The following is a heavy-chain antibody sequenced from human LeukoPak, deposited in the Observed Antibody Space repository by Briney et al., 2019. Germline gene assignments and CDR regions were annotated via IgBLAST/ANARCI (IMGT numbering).Heavy chain of an antibody. V-gene: IGHV4-59*08. CDR3: ASKRSYYSFWSGYGDYYYYGMDD. CDR2: IYYSGST. Sequence: PSETLSLTCTVLGGSISSYYWGWSRQPPGEGLEWIGYIYYSGSTNYNPSLKSRVTISVDTSKNQFSLKLSSVTAADTAVYYCASKRSYYSFWSGYGDYYYYGMDDWGQGTTVTVSS. D-gene: IGHD3-3*01. J-gene: IGHJ6*02. CDR1: GGSISSYY.